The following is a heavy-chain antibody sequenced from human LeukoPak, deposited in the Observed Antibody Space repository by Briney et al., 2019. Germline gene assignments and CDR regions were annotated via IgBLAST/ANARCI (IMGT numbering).Heavy chain of an antibody. CDR1: GGSFIGSY. J-gene: IGHJ4*02. Sequence: SSETLSLTCGVSGGSFIGSYWGWTRQPPGKGLGWIGEINLSGSTNYKSSRTSRVTISLDTSNNQFSLNLRSVTTADTAVYYCARVSISLFGVVTAHFDSWGQGTLVAVSS. CDR2: INLSGST. D-gene: IGHD3-3*01. V-gene: IGHV4-34*01. CDR3: ARVSISLFGVVTAHFDS.